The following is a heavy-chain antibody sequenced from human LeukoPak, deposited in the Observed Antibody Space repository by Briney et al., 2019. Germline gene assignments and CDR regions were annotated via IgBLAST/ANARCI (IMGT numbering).Heavy chain of an antibody. D-gene: IGHD5-24*01. CDR2: VYGSGYT. CDR3: ARDEGDGYNQWFDY. V-gene: IGHV4-59*01. Sequence: SETLSLTCTVSGASISGWYWSWIRQPPGKGLEWIGYVYGSGYTNYNPSLKSRVTMSIDTSKNHFSLKLTSVTAADTAVYYCARDEGDGYNQWFDYWGQGTLVTVSS. CDR1: GASISGWY. J-gene: IGHJ4*02.